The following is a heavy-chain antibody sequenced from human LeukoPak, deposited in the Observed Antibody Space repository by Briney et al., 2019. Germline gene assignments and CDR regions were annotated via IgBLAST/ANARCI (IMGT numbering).Heavy chain of an antibody. Sequence: GGSLRLSCAASGFTFSSYSMNWVRQAPGKGLEWVSSISSSSSYIYYADSVKGRFTISRDNAKNSLYLQMNSLRAEDTAVYYCASSPRGYSYGLSDYWGQGTLVTVSS. CDR2: ISSSSSYI. D-gene: IGHD5-18*01. CDR3: ASSPRGYSYGLSDY. V-gene: IGHV3-21*01. CDR1: GFTFSSYS. J-gene: IGHJ4*02.